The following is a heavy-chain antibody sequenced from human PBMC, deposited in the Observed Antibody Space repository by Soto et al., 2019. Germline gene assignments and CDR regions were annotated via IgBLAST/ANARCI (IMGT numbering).Heavy chain of an antibody. CDR3: ARSPKKYSYGHEYFQH. J-gene: IGHJ1*01. D-gene: IGHD5-18*01. V-gene: IGHV3-20*04. CDR2: INWNGGST. Sequence: GGSLRLSCAASGFTFDDYGMSWVRQAPGKGLEWVSGINWNGGSTGYADSVTGRFTISRDNVNNSLYLQMNSVRAEDTALYYCARSPKKYSYGHEYFQHWGQGTLVTVSS. CDR1: GFTFDDYG.